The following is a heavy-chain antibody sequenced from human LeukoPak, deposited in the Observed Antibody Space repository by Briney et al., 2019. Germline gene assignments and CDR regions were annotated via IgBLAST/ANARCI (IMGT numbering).Heavy chain of an antibody. CDR1: GGSISSSSYY. CDR3: ARLGPNSGSYYVDY. D-gene: IGHD1-26*01. Sequence: SETLSLTCTVSGGSISSSSYYWGWIRQPPGKGLEWIGSIYYSGSTYYNPSLKSRVTISVDTSKNQFSLKLSSVTAADTAVYYCARLGPNSGSYYVDYWGQGTLVTVSS. J-gene: IGHJ4*02. V-gene: IGHV4-39*01. CDR2: IYYSGST.